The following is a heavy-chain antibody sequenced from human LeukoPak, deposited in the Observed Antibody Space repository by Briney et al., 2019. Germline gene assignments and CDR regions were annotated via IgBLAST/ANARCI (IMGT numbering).Heavy chain of an antibody. CDR3: AINPDSSGGGSDWYFDL. J-gene: IGHJ2*01. CDR1: GYTFTGYY. D-gene: IGHD3-22*01. Sequence: ASVKVSCKASGYTFTGYYMHWVRQAPGQGLEWMGWINPNSGGTNYAQNFQGGVTMTRDTSINTAYMELSRLRSDDTAVYYCAINPDSSGGGSDWYFDLWGRGTLVIVSS. CDR2: INPNSGGT. V-gene: IGHV1-2*02.